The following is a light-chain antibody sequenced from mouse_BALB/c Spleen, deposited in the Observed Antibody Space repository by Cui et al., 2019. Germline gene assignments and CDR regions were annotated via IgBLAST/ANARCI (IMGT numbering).Light chain of an antibody. V-gene: IGKV4-78*01. CDR3: QQYSGYPST. Sequence: QIVLTQSPAIMSASPGEKVTMTCSARSSVSSSYLYWYQQKPGSSPKLWIYSTSNLASGVPARFSGSGSGTYYSLTISSMEAEDAATFYCQQYSGYPSTFGSGTKLEIK. CDR1: SSVSSSY. J-gene: IGKJ4*01. CDR2: STS.